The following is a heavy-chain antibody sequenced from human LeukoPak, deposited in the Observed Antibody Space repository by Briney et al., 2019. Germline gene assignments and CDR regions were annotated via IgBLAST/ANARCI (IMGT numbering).Heavy chain of an antibody. CDR1: GFTVSSNY. V-gene: IGHV3-66*01. Sequence: GGSLRLSCAASGFTVSSNYMSWVRRAPGKGLECVSVIYSGGSTFYADSVKGRFTVSRDNSKNTLYLQMNSLRAEDTAVYYCARERRIYGDYVDYWGQGTLVTVSS. J-gene: IGHJ4*02. D-gene: IGHD2-15*01. CDR3: ARERRIYGDYVDY. CDR2: IYSGGST.